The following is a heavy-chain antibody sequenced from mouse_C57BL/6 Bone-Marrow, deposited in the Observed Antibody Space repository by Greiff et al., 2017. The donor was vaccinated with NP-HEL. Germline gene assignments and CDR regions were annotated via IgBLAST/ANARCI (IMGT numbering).Heavy chain of an antibody. CDR3: TTGGSSPYAMDD. V-gene: IGHV14-4*01. Sequence: VQLKQSGAELVRPGASVKLSCTVSGFNIKDDYMHWVKQRPEQGLEWIGWIDPENGDTEYASKFQGTATITADPSSNTAYLQLSSRTSDDTAVYYCTTGGSSPYAMDDWGQGTSVTVSS. J-gene: IGHJ4*01. CDR1: GFNIKDDY. CDR2: IDPENGDT. D-gene: IGHD1-1*01.